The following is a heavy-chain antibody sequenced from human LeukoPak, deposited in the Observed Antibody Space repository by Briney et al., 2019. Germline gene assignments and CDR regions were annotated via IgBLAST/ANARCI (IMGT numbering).Heavy chain of an antibody. CDR2: INPNSGDT. CDR3: ARKTIAGGYNWFDP. CDR1: GYTFTAYY. J-gene: IGHJ5*02. V-gene: IGHV1-2*06. Sequence: ASVKVSCKASGYTFTAYYIHWVRQTPGQGLEWMGRINPNSGDTNYAQKLQGRATMTTDTSTSTAYMELRSLRSDDTAVYYCARKTIAGGYNWFDPWGQGTLVTVSS. D-gene: IGHD6-13*01.